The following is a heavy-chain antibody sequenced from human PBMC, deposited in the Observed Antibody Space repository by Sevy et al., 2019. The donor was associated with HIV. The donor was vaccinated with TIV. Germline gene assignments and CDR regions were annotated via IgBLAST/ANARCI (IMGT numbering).Heavy chain of an antibody. J-gene: IGHJ6*03. V-gene: IGHV3-23*01. D-gene: IGHD3-22*01. Sequence: EGSLRLSCAVSGFSFDSYGMTWVRQAPGKGLEWVSGISGSGTRTYYADSVKGRFIISRDNSKNTLYLQMNSLRSEDPGIDYCAEGGGGHYDPDEIGYYFYYYNMDVWGKGTTVTVSS. CDR1: GFSFDSYG. CDR3: AEGGGGHYDPDEIGYYFYYYNMDV. CDR2: ISGSGTRT.